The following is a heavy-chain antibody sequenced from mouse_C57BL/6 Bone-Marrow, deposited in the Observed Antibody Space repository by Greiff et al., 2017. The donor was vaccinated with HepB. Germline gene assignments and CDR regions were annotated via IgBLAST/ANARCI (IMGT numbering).Heavy chain of an antibody. CDR2: IRNKANGYTT. J-gene: IGHJ4*01. D-gene: IGHD3-2*02. V-gene: IGHV7-3*01. CDR1: GFTFTDYY. Sequence: EVQRVESGGGLVQPGGSLSLSCAASGFTFTDYYMSWVRQPPGKALEWLGFIRNKANGYTTEYSASVKGRFTISRDNSQSILYLQMNALRAEDSATYYCARQLRLLYAMDYWGQGTSVTVSS. CDR3: ARQLRLLYAMDY.